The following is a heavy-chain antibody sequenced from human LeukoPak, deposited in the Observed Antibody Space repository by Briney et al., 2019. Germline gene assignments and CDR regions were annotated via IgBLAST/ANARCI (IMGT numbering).Heavy chain of an antibody. Sequence: GGSLRLSCAASGFTFSSYWMSWVRQAQGKGLEWVANIKQDGSEKYYVDSVKGRFTISRDNAKNSLYLQMNSLRAEDTAVYYCARVLAYYGSGSYSYFDYWGQGTLVTVSS. J-gene: IGHJ4*02. V-gene: IGHV3-7*03. D-gene: IGHD3-10*01. CDR3: ARVLAYYGSGSYSYFDY. CDR2: IKQDGSEK. CDR1: GFTFSSYW.